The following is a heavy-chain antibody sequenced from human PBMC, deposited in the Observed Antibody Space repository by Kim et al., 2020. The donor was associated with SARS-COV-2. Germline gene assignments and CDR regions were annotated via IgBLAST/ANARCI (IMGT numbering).Heavy chain of an antibody. CDR3: ARDLEGFDY. J-gene: IGHJ4*02. V-gene: IGHV1-46*01. Sequence: GGATTYARNFRGRVTMTRDTSTSTAYMELSSLTPDDTAMYYCARDLEGFDYWGQGALVTVSS. D-gene: IGHD1-1*01. CDR2: GGAT.